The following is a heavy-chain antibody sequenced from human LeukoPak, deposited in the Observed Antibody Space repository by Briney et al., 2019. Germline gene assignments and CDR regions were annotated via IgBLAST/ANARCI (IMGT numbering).Heavy chain of an antibody. D-gene: IGHD3-22*01. CDR2: IYYSGST. V-gene: IGHV4-39*01. Sequence: PSETLSLTCTVSGGSISSGSHYWGWIRQPPGKGLEWIGNIYYSGSTYYNPSLKSRVTISVDTSKNHFSLRLSSVTAADTAVYYCARLNYYDSSAFSWGQGTLVTVSS. CDR1: GGSISSGSHY. J-gene: IGHJ5*02. CDR3: ARLNYYDSSAFS.